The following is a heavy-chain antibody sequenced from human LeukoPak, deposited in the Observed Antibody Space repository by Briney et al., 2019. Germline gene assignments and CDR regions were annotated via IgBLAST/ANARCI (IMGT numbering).Heavy chain of an antibody. D-gene: IGHD3-3*01. CDR3: ARDRYDFWSGYPRVWFDP. V-gene: IGHV4-4*02. Sequence: SETLSLTCAVSGGSISSSNWWSWVRQPPGKGLEWIGEIYHSGSTNYNPSLKSRVTISVDKSKNQFSLKLSSVTAADTAVYYCARDRYDFWSGYPRVWFDPWGQGTLVTVSS. CDR2: IYHSGST. CDR1: GGSISSSNW. J-gene: IGHJ5*02.